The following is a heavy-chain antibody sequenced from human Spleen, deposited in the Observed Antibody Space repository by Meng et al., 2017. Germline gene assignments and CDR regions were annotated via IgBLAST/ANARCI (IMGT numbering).Heavy chain of an antibody. D-gene: IGHD6-19*01. J-gene: IGHJ4*02. CDR2: ISWNSGSI. Sequence: SLKISCAASGFTFNDYEMNWVRQAPGKGLEWVSGISWNSGSIGYADSVKGRFTISRDNAKNSLYLQMNSLRAEDTALYYCAKDLKSGWYSHYYFDYWGQGTLVTVSS. CDR1: GFTFNDYE. CDR3: AKDLKSGWYSHYYFDY. V-gene: IGHV3-9*01.